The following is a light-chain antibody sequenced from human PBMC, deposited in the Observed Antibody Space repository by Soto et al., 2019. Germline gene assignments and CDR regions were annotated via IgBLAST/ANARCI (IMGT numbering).Light chain of an antibody. J-gene: IGLJ2*01. CDR3: QSYDSSNHVV. CDR1: SGSIASNY. CDR2: EDD. Sequence: NFMLTQPHSVSESPGKTVTISCTGSSGSIASNYVQWYQQRPGSAPTTVIYEDDQRPSGVPDRFSGSIDSSSNSASLTISGLKTEDGADYYCQSYDSSNHVVFGGGTKLTVL. V-gene: IGLV6-57*02.